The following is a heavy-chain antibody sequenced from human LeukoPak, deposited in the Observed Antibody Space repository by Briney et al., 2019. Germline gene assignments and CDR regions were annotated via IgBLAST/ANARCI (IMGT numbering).Heavy chain of an antibody. CDR1: GXSFSGYY. D-gene: IGHD3-22*01. V-gene: IGHV4-34*01. CDR2: INHSGST. J-gene: IGHJ4*02. Sequence: KPSETLSLTFAVYGXSFSGYYWSWIRQPPGKGLEWIGEINHSGSTNYNPSLKSRVTISVDTSKNQFSLKLSSVTAADTAVYYCAREALEYYYDSSGYNDYWGQGTLVTVSS. CDR3: AREALEYYYDSSGYNDY.